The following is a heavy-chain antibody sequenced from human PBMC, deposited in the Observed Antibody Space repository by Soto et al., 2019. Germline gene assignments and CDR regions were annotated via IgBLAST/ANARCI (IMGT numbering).Heavy chain of an antibody. Sequence: SETLYLTCTVSGGSISSGEYYWSWGRQPPGKGLKCIGYVYYTGSTYYNPSLKSRITISVDTSKNQFSLKLSSVTAADTAVYFCATIMTRFTMITDAFDIWGQGTMVT. CDR3: ATIMTRFTMITDAFDI. V-gene: IGHV4-30-4*01. J-gene: IGHJ3*02. CDR1: GGSISSGEYY. CDR2: VYYTGST. D-gene: IGHD3-22*01.